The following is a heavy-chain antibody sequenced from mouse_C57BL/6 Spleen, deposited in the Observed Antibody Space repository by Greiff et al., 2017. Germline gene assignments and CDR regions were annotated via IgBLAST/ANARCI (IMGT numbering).Heavy chain of an antibody. CDR1: GFTFSNYW. V-gene: IGHV6-3*01. D-gene: IGHD1-2*01. CDR2: IRLKSDNYAT. CDR3: TALYGYYAMDY. Sequence: EVQLVESGGGLVQPGGSMKLSCVASGFTFSNYWMNWVRQSPEKGLEWVAQIRLKSDNYATHYAESVKGRFTISRDDSKSSVYLQMNNLRAEDTGIYYCTALYGYYAMDYWGQGTSVTVSS. J-gene: IGHJ4*01.